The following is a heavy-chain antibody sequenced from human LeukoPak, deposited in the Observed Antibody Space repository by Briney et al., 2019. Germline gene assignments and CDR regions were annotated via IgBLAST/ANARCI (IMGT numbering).Heavy chain of an antibody. J-gene: IGHJ2*01. CDR1: GGSISSSNW. CDR2: IYHSGST. CDR3: TKMATINHWYFDL. Sequence: KPSETLSLTCAVSGGSISSSNWWSWVRQPPGKGLEWIGEIYHSGSTNYNPSLKSRVTISVDKSKNQFSLKLSSVTAADTAVYYCTKMATINHWYFDLWGRGTLVTVSS. V-gene: IGHV4-4*02. D-gene: IGHD5-24*01.